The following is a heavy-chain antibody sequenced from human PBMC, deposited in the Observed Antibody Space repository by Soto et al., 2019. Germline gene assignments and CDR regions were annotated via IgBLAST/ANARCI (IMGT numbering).Heavy chain of an antibody. D-gene: IGHD6-13*01. CDR3: ARAGKESWYPDYYYYGMDV. CDR2: IWYDGSNK. J-gene: IGHJ6*02. Sequence: QVQLVESGGGVVQPGRSLRLSCAASGFTFSSYGMHWVRQAPGKGLEWVAVIWYDGSNKYYADSVKGRFTISRDNSKNTLYLQMNSLRAEDTAVYYCARAGKESWYPDYYYYGMDVWGQGTTVTVSS. CDR1: GFTFSSYG. V-gene: IGHV3-33*01.